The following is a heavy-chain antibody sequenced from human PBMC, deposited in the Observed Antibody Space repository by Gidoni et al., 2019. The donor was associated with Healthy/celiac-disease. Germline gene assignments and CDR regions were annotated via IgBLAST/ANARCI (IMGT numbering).Heavy chain of an antibody. V-gene: IGHV4-34*01. CDR3: ARGLYGGNSDGYYFDY. CDR1: GGSFSGYY. Sequence: QVQLQQWGAGLLKPSETLSLTCAVYGGSFSGYYWSWIRQPPGKGLEGIGEINHSGSTNHNPSLKSRVTISVDTSKNQFSLKLSSVTAADTAVYYCARGLYGGNSDGYYFDYWGQGTLVTVSS. CDR2: INHSGST. J-gene: IGHJ4*02. D-gene: IGHD4-17*01.